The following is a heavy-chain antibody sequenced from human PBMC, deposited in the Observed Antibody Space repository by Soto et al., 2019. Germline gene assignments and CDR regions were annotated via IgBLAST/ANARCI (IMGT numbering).Heavy chain of an antibody. J-gene: IGHJ6*02. CDR2: IYYSGST. D-gene: IGHD2-2*01. CDR3: ARVGVPAATRYYYGMDV. CDR1: GGSISSGGYC. Sequence: PSETLCITCTVSGGSISSGGYCWSWIRQHPGKGLEWIGYIYYSGSTYYNPSLKSRVTISVDTSKNQFSLKLRSVTAADTAVYYCARVGVPAATRYYYGMDVWGQGTTVTVSS. V-gene: IGHV4-31*03.